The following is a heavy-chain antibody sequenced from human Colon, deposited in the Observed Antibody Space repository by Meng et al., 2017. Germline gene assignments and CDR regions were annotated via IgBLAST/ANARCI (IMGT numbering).Heavy chain of an antibody. CDR1: GGSISSGDYY. J-gene: IGHJ5*02. CDR3: ARDRKHYGERGWFDP. CDR2: IYYRGST. Sequence: QGQPEASGPGLVQPSQPLSLYCTVSGGSISSGDYYWSWIGQPPGKGLEWIGYIYYRGSTYSNASLKSRVTISIDRSKNQFSLKLSSVTAADTAVYYCARDRKHYGERGWFDPWGQGTLVTVSS. D-gene: IGHD4-17*01. V-gene: IGHV4-30-4*01.